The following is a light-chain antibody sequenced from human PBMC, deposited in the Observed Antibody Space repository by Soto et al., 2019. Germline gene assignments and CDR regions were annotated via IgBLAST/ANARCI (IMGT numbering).Light chain of an antibody. V-gene: IGLV2-23*01. J-gene: IGLJ3*02. CDR3: CSYAGTSFWV. CDR1: SSDVGTYKF. Sequence: QSALTQPASVSGSPGQSITISCIGTSSDVGTYKFVSWYQQHPGKVPTLMIHEGTKRPSGVSNRFSGSKSGNTATLTISGLQPEDEANYYCCSYAGTSFWVFGGGTKLTVL. CDR2: EGT.